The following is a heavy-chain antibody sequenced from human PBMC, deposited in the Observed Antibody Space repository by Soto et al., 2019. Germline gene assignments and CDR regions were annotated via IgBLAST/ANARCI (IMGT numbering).Heavy chain of an antibody. J-gene: IGHJ4*02. V-gene: IGHV2-5*02. CDR2: IYWAADK. D-gene: IGHD4-17*01. CDR3: AHQSTVTEPFDY. Sequence: QITLKEFGPTLVKPTQTLTLTCTFSGFSLSTSGVGVGWIRQPPGKALEYLALIYWAADKRYSPSLKTRLTITKDTSKNRVVLTMTTMDPVDTATYYCAHQSTVTEPFDYWGQGTLVTVSS. CDR1: GFSLSTSGVG.